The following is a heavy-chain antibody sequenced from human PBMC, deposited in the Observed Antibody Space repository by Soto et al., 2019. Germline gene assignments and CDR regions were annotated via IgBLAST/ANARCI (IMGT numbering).Heavy chain of an antibody. CDR1: GGSISSGQNF. J-gene: IGHJ4*02. Sequence: QVQLQESGPGLVKPSQTLSLTCTVSGGSISSGQNFWNWIRQSPGKGLEWIGYIHHSGSTYYSPSLKSRLTISADTSKNQISLKLNSVTDADTAVYYCARDIGTYPYYFDSWGQGTLVTVSS. V-gene: IGHV4-30-4*08. D-gene: IGHD1-26*01. CDR2: IHHSGST. CDR3: ARDIGTYPYYFDS.